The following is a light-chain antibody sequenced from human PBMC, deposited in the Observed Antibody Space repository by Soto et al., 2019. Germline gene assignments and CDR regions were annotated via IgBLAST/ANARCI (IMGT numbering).Light chain of an antibody. CDR1: QSINNY. J-gene: IGKJ4*01. CDR3: QQTFGLPLT. V-gene: IGKV1-39*01. Sequence: DIQMTQSPSSLSASVGDRVTITCRASQSINNYLNWYQQKPGQAPNLVIYTASPLQSGVPSRFSGSGSGTDFTLTTTGLQPEDFATYFCQQTFGLPLTFGGGTTVAIK. CDR2: TAS.